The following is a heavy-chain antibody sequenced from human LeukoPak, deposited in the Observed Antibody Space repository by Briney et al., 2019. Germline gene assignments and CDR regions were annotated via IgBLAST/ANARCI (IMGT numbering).Heavy chain of an antibody. J-gene: IGHJ3*02. D-gene: IGHD4-17*01. Sequence: PSETLSLTCTVSGDSFSRHYWTWMRQSPGKGLEWIGYISYRGSTNYNPSLKSRLTISIDTSKNQFSLKLSSVTAADTAVYYCARDLVTVTKGFDIWGQGTMVSVSS. V-gene: IGHV4-59*11. CDR3: ARDLVTVTKGFDI. CDR2: ISYRGST. CDR1: GDSFSRHY.